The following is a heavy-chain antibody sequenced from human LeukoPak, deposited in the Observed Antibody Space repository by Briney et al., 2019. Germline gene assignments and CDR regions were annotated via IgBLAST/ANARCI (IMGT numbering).Heavy chain of an antibody. Sequence: GGSLRLSCAASGFTFSSYAMSWVRQAPGKGLEWVSAISGSGGSTYYADSVKGRFTISRDNSKNTLYLQMNSLRAEDTVVYYCAKGRGYCSGGSCYYPEYFDYWGQGTLVTVSS. V-gene: IGHV3-23*01. CDR2: ISGSGGST. CDR3: AKGRGYCSGGSCYYPEYFDY. D-gene: IGHD2-15*01. CDR1: GFTFSSYA. J-gene: IGHJ4*02.